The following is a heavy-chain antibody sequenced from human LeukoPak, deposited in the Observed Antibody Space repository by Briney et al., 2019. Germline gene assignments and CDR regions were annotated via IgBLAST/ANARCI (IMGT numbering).Heavy chain of an antibody. D-gene: IGHD2-15*01. CDR3: VKVGGCSGGTCYYFDY. Sequence: GGSLRLSCSASGFTFSYFVMHWVRQPPGKGLEYVSAISSNGGSTYYADSVKGRFTISRDNSKNTLYLQMSSLRAVDTAVYYCVKVGGCSGGTCYYFDYWGQGTLVTVSS. CDR1: GFTFSYFV. V-gene: IGHV3-64D*06. J-gene: IGHJ4*02. CDR2: ISSNGGST.